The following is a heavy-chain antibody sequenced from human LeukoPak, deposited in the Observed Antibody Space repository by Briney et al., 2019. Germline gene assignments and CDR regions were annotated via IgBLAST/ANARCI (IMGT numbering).Heavy chain of an antibody. CDR1: GASISSGRNY. CDR3: ARHLSDSAMMHYFDS. D-gene: IGHD5-18*01. CDR2: IYYNGNS. J-gene: IGHJ4*02. V-gene: IGHV4-39*01. Sequence: SETLSLTCNVSGASISSGRNYWGWIRQSPGKGLEWIGSIYYNGNSHYNPSLKSRVSISVDTSKNHISLEVSSLTAADAALYFCARHLSDSAMMHYFDSWGQGTLVTVSS.